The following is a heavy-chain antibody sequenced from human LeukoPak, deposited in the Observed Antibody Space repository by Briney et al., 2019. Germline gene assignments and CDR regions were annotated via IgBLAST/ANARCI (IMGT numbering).Heavy chain of an antibody. D-gene: IGHD6-13*01. Sequence: PGRSLRLYCAASGFTFSSYGMHWVRQAPGKGLEWVAVISYDGSNKYYADSVKGRFTISRDNSKNTLYLQMNSLRAEDTAVYYCAKELDYSSSWPRGFHYWGQGTLVTVSS. CDR3: AKELDYSSSWPRGFHY. CDR2: ISYDGSNK. J-gene: IGHJ4*02. CDR1: GFTFSSYG. V-gene: IGHV3-30*18.